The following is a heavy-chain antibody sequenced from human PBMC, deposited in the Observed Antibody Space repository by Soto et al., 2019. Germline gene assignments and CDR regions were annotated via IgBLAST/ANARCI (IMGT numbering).Heavy chain of an antibody. CDR1: GGSISSGGYY. D-gene: IGHD2-2*01. CDR3: ARYSKYCSSTSCYVYFDY. J-gene: IGHJ4*02. Sequence: SETLSLTCTVSGGSISSGGYYWSWIRQHPGKGLEWIGYIYYSGSTYYNPSLKSRVTISVDTSKNQFSLKLSSVTAADTAVYYCARYSKYCSSTSCYVYFDYWGQGTLVTVSS. V-gene: IGHV4-31*03. CDR2: IYYSGST.